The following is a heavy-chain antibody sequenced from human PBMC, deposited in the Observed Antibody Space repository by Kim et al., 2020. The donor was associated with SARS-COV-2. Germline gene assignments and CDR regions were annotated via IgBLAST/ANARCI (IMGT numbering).Heavy chain of an antibody. CDR2: INHSGST. D-gene: IGHD3-10*01. Sequence: SETLSLTCAVYGGSFSGYYWSWIRQPPGKGLEWIGEINHSGSTNYNPSLKSRVTISVDTSKNQFSLKLSSVTAADTAVYYCARNLWFGEISFDYWGQGT. V-gene: IGHV4-34*01. CDR1: GGSFSGYY. CDR3: ARNLWFGEISFDY. J-gene: IGHJ4*02.